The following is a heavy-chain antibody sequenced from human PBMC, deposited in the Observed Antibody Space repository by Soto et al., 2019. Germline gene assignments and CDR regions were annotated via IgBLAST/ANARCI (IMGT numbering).Heavy chain of an antibody. V-gene: IGHV4-31*03. CDR3: ARVGGYQLLYGVDY. D-gene: IGHD2-2*02. CDR1: GGSISSGAYY. CDR2: IYKTGST. J-gene: IGHJ4*02. Sequence: QVQLQESGPGLVKPSQTLSLTCTVSGGSISSGAYYWSWIRQHPGKVLEWIGYIYKTGSTYYNPSLKSRVTISIDTSKNQFSLKLSSVTAADTAVYYCARVGGYQLLYGVDYWGQGTLVTVSS.